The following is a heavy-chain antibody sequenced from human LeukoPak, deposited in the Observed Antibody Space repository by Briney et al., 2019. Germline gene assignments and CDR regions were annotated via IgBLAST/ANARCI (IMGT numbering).Heavy chain of an antibody. CDR1: GFTFSSYS. D-gene: IGHD1-26*01. J-gene: IGHJ4*02. CDR2: ISSSSSYI. V-gene: IGHV3-21*03. Sequence: GGSLRLSCAASGFTFSSYSMNWVRQAPGKGLEWVSSISSSSSYIYYADLVKGRFTISRDNAKNSLYLQMNSLRAEDTAVYYCAGRKIVGADYWGQGTLVTVSS. CDR3: AGRKIVGADY.